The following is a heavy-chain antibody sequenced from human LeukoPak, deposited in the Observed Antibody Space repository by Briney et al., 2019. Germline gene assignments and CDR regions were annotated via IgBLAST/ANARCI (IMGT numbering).Heavy chain of an antibody. D-gene: IGHD2-15*01. V-gene: IGHV3-23*01. J-gene: IGHJ6*02. Sequence: PGGSLRLSCAASGFTFSSYAMSGVRQAPGKGLEWVSAISGSGGSTYYADSVKGRFTISRDNSKNTLYLQMNSLRAEDTAVYYCAKGGYCSGGTCYPMDVWGQGTTVTVS. CDR3: AKGGYCSGGTCYPMDV. CDR2: ISGSGGST. CDR1: GFTFSSYA.